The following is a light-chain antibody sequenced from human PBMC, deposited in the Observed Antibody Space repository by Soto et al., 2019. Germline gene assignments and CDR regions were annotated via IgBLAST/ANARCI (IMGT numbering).Light chain of an antibody. CDR3: GTWDSSLSGVV. V-gene: IGLV1-51*02. CDR1: SSNIGNNY. J-gene: IGLJ2*01. CDR2: ENN. Sequence: QSVLTQPPSVSAAPGQKVTISCSGSSSNIGNNYVSWYQQLPGTAPKLLIYENNKRPSGIPDRFSGSKSGTSATLGITGLAAGDEADYYCGTWDSSLSGVVFGGGTKLTVL.